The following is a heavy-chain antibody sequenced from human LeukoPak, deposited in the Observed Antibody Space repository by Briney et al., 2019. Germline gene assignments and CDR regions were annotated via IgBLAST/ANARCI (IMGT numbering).Heavy chain of an antibody. D-gene: IGHD1-26*01. J-gene: IGHJ4*02. CDR2: IYYSGIT. CDR1: GGSISSDY. CDR3: ARGARGSYSY. V-gene: IGHV4-59*08. Sequence: SETLSLTCTVSGGSISSDYWSWLRQAPGKGLEWIGYIYYSGITNYNPSLKSRVTISVDTSKNQFSLNLSSVTAADTAGYYCARGARGSYSYWGQGTLVTVSS.